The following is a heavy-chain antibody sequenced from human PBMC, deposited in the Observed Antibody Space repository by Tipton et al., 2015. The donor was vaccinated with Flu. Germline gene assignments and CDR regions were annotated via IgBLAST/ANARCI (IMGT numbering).Heavy chain of an antibody. J-gene: IGHJ5*02. Sequence: TLSLTCTVPGGSISSGSYFWGWIRQPAGEGLEWIGYISTSGSTNYNPSLKSRLTLSVDTSKNQFSLRLTSVTATDTALYYCARHERGVSTFPWGQGTLVTVSS. CDR1: GGSISSGSYF. D-gene: IGHD5/OR15-5a*01. CDR2: ISTSGST. V-gene: IGHV4-61*09. CDR3: ARHERGVSTFP.